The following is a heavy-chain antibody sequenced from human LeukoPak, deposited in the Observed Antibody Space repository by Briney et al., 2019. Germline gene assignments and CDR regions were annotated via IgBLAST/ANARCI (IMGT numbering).Heavy chain of an antibody. D-gene: IGHD2-2*01. CDR2: ISGNSGST. J-gene: IGHJ4*02. Sequence: PGGSLRLSCAASGFTFSSYAMSWVRQAPGKGLEWVSAISGNSGSTYYADSVKGRFTISRDNSKNTLYLRVNSLRAEDTAVYYCAKEAFAVVPAAKSDYWGQGTLVTVSP. CDR1: GFTFSSYA. V-gene: IGHV3-23*01. CDR3: AKEAFAVVPAAKSDY.